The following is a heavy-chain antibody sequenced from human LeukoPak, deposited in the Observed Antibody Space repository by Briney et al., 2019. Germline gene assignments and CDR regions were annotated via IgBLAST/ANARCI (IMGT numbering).Heavy chain of an antibody. J-gene: IGHJ4*02. V-gene: IGHV4-4*02. CDR3: ASQFGEGLYDY. CDR1: GASISNSNW. Sequence: SGTLSLTCAVSGASISNSNWRSWARQPPGKGLEWIGEIFHSGSTNYNPSLKSRVSISVDKSKNRFSLRLSSVTAADTAVYYCASQFGEGLYDYWGQGTLVTVSS. CDR2: IFHSGST. D-gene: IGHD3-10*01.